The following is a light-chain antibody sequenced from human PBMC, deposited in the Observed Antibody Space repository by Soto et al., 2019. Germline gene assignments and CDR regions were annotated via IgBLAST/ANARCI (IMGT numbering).Light chain of an antibody. CDR2: ASS. CDR1: SSDVGSYNY. J-gene: IGLJ1*01. Sequence: QSALTQPASVSGSPGQSITISCTGTSSDVGSYNYVSWYQQHPGKAPRLMIYASSNRPSGVSHRFSGSRSGNTASLTISGLQAEDEADYFCSSYTSGSTLYVFGSGTKVTAL. V-gene: IGLV2-14*01. CDR3: SSYTSGSTLYV.